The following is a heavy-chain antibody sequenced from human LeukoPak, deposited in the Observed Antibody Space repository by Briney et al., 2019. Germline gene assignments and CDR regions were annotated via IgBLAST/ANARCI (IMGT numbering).Heavy chain of an antibody. V-gene: IGHV3-23*01. CDR2: VTGGGGGT. CDR3: GSDPNGDYVGALGY. Sequence: GGSLRLSCEASGLSFSSYAFAWVRQTPGKGLEWVAAVTGGGGGTHFADSVKGRFTISRNNAKSTMYLQMNSLRVEDTAMYFCGSDPNGDYVGALGYWGRGALVTVSS. D-gene: IGHD2-8*01. J-gene: IGHJ4*01. CDR1: GLSFSSYA.